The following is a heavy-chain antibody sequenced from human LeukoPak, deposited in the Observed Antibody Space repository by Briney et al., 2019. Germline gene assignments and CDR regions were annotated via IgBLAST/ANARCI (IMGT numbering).Heavy chain of an antibody. D-gene: IGHD1-7*01. Sequence: GVSLRLFCAASGFTLSSYWMSWVRQAPGKGLEWVANIKQDGSEKYYVDSVKGRFTISRDNGKNSLYLQMNSLRAEDTAVYYCARARYNWNYVGWGYYYYMDVWGKGTTVTVSS. CDR1: GFTLSSYW. J-gene: IGHJ6*03. V-gene: IGHV3-7*04. CDR3: ARARYNWNYVGWGYYYYMDV. CDR2: IKQDGSEK.